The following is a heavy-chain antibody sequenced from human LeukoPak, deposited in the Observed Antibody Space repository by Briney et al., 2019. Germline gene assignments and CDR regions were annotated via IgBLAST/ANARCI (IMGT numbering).Heavy chain of an antibody. CDR2: IYTSGST. J-gene: IGHJ3*02. CDR3: AREPRGYSYGYPTVDAFDI. CDR1: GGSISSGSYY. V-gene: IGHV4-61*02. Sequence: PSETLSLTCTVSGGSISSGSYYWSWIRQPAGKGLEWIGRIYTSGSTNYNPSLKSRVTISVDTSKNQFSLKLSSVTAADTAVYYCAREPRGYSYGYPTVDAFDIWGQGTMVTVSS. D-gene: IGHD5-18*01.